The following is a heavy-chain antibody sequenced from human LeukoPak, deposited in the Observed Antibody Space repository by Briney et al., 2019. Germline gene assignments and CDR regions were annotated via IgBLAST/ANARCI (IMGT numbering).Heavy chain of an antibody. D-gene: IGHD3-10*01. Sequence: GGSLRLSCAASGFTFSSYSMNWVRQAPGKGLEWVSSISSSSTYIYYADSVKGRFTISRDNAKNSLYLQMNSLRAEDTAVYYCARDIWFGELDYWGQGTLVTVSS. CDR1: GFTFSSYS. CDR3: ARDIWFGELDY. CDR2: ISSSSTYI. V-gene: IGHV3-21*01. J-gene: IGHJ4*02.